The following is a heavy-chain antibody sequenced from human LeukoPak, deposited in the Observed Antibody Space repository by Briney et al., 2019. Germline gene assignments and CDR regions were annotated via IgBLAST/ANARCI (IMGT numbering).Heavy chain of an antibody. CDR2: IAPGNGNT. Sequence: ASVKVSCKASGYSFTAYNIHWVRQAPGQRREWMGWIAPGNGNTKYSQKFQGRVTLTRDTSASTAYMELSSLTSEDTAVFYCARGAVIAHFDYWGQGTLVTVSS. CDR1: GYSFTAYN. D-gene: IGHD2-21*01. J-gene: IGHJ4*02. CDR3: ARGAVIAHFDY. V-gene: IGHV1-3*01.